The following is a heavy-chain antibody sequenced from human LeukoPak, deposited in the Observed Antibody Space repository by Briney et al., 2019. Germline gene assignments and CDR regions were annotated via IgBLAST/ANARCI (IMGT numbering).Heavy chain of an antibody. V-gene: IGHV3-11*01. CDR1: GFTFSDYY. CDR3: ARGSISVAAAGRIDY. J-gene: IGHJ4*02. D-gene: IGHD6-13*01. Sequence: GGSLRLSCAAPGFTFSDYYMSWIRQAPGKGLEWVSYISSGGNTMYYADSVKGRFTISRDNAKNSLYLQMNSLRAEDTAVYYCARGSISVAAAGRIDYWGQGTLVTVSS. CDR2: ISSGGNTM.